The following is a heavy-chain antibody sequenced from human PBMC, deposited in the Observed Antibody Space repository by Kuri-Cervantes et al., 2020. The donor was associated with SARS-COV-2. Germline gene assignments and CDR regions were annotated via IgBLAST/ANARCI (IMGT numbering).Heavy chain of an antibody. D-gene: IGHD2-2*01. Sequence: SQTLSLTCAASGFTFSSYAMSWVRQAPGKGLEWIGEINHGGSTNYNPSLKSRVTISLDTSKNQFSLKLSSVTAADTAVYYCARDNPSASYYYYYGMDVWGQGTTVTVSS. CDR2: INHGGST. J-gene: IGHJ6*02. CDR3: ARDNPSASYYYYYGMDV. V-gene: IGHV4-34*01. CDR1: GFTFSSYA.